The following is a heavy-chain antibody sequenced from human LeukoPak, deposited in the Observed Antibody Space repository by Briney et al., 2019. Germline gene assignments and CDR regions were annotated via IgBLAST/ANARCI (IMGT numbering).Heavy chain of an antibody. J-gene: IGHJ5*02. CDR1: GFTFSSYA. Sequence: GGSERLSCAASGFTFSSYAMSWVRQAPGMGLEWVSGISGSGDSTYYADSVKGRFTISRDKSKNTLYLQMNSLRAEDTAVYYCAKDGSSNLYGWFDPWGQATLVTVSS. CDR2: ISGSGDST. V-gene: IGHV3-23*01. D-gene: IGHD6-13*01. CDR3: AKDGSSNLYGWFDP.